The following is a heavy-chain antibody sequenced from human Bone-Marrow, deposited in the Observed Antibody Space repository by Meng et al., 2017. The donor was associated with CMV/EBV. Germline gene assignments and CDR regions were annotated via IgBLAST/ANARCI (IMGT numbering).Heavy chain of an antibody. Sequence: ASVKVSCKASGYTFTSYYMHWVRQAPGQGFEWMGWINTDGGDTKFAQKFQGRVTMITDTSISTAYMELRRLRSDDTAVYYCARSAGKCSTPNCPLHWGHGTLVTVSS. CDR1: GYTFTSYY. V-gene: IGHV1-2*02. CDR3: ARSAGKCSTPNCPLH. D-gene: IGHD2-2*01. J-gene: IGHJ1*01. CDR2: INTDGGDT.